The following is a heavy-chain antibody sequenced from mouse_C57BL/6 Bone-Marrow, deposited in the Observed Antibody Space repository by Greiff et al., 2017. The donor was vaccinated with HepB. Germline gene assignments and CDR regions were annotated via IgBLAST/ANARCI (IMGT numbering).Heavy chain of an antibody. CDR1: GYTFTSYG. CDR3: AREDLLWLRRFAY. Sequence: LQESGAELARPGASVKLSCKASGYTFTSYGISWVKQRTGQGLEWIGEIYPRSGNTYYNEKFKGKATLTADKSSSTAYMELRSLTSEDSAVYFCAREDLLWLRRFAYWGQGTLVTVSA. J-gene: IGHJ3*01. V-gene: IGHV1-81*01. D-gene: IGHD2-2*01. CDR2: IYPRSGNT.